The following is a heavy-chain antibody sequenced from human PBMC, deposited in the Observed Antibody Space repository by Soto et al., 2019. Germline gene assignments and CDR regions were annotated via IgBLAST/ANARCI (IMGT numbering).Heavy chain of an antibody. D-gene: IGHD3-10*01. CDR3: ARWFTYGNFDYFDY. V-gene: IGHV3-74*01. CDR2: IGSGGRTT. CDR1: GFTFSSDW. J-gene: IGHJ4*02. Sequence: GGSLRLSCAASGFTFSSDWMHWFRQAPGKGLVWVSRIGSGGRTTTYADSVKGRFTISRDNAKNTLYLQMNGLRAEDTALYYCARWFTYGNFDYFDYWGQGTQVTVSS.